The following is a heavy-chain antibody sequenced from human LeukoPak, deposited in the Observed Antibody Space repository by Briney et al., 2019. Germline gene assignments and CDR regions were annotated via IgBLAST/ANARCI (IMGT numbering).Heavy chain of an antibody. V-gene: IGHV3-11*04. D-gene: IGHD5-12*01. Sequence: PGGSLRLSCAASGFTFSDYYMSWIRQAPGKGLEWVSYISSSGSSTYYADSVKGRLTISRDNAKNSLYLQMNSLRAEDTAVYYCARWSYGSGYALDYWGQGTLVTVSS. J-gene: IGHJ4*02. CDR3: ARWSYGSGYALDY. CDR1: GFTFSDYY. CDR2: ISSSGSST.